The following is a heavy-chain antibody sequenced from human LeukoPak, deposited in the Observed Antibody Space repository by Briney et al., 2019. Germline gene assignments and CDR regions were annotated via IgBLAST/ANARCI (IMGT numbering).Heavy chain of an antibody. D-gene: IGHD2-21*02. CDR3: TRHGWWSYCGGDCYSGFMDV. CDR1: GFTFSGSA. V-gene: IGHV3-73*01. J-gene: IGHJ6*03. Sequence: GGSLRLSCAASGFTFSGSAMHWVRQASGKGLEWVGRIRSKANSYATAYAASVKGRFTISRDDSKNTAYLQMNSLKTEDTAVYYCTRHGWWSYCGGDCYSGFMDVWGKGTTVTVSS. CDR2: IRSKANSYAT.